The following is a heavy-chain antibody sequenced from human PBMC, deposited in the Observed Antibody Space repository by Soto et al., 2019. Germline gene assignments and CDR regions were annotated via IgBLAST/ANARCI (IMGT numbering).Heavy chain of an antibody. CDR1: GDSINNYY. D-gene: IGHD6-6*01. Sequence: QVQLQESGPGLVKPSETLSLTCSVSGDSINNYYLNWIRQPPGKGLEWIGHVNHIGRANYNPSLKSRVTISMDTSRSQFSLKLTSVTTADTAVYYCATQYYGRSSSSSFDPWGQGILVTVSS. CDR2: VNHIGRA. J-gene: IGHJ5*02. CDR3: ATQYYGRSSSSSFDP. V-gene: IGHV4-59*01.